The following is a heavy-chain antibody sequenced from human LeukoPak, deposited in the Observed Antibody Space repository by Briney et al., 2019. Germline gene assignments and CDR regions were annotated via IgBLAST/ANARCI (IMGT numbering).Heavy chain of an antibody. CDR3: AKEAAVTGIADF. CDR2: ISTSSSYI. Sequence: GGSLRLSCVASGITFSTYSINWVRQAPGKGLEWVSSISTSSSYIFYADSVKGRFTISRDNAKNSLFLQMNSLRAEDTAVYYCAKEAAVTGIADFWGQGTLVTVSS. V-gene: IGHV3-21*01. CDR1: GITFSTYS. J-gene: IGHJ4*02. D-gene: IGHD4-11*01.